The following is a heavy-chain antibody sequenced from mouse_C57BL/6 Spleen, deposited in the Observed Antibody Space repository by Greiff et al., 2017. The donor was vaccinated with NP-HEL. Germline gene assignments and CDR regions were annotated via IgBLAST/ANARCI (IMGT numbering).Heavy chain of an antibody. J-gene: IGHJ2*01. CDR3: ARNQLAYFDY. CDR1: GFSLTSYG. Sequence: QVQLMESGPGLVQPSQSLSITCTVSGFSLTSYGVHWVRQSPGKGLEWLGVLWSGGSTDYTAAFISRLSISKDNSKIQVFFKMNSLQADDTAIYYCARNQLAYFDYWGQGTTLTVSS. D-gene: IGHD1-3*01. CDR2: LWSGGST. V-gene: IGHV2-2*01.